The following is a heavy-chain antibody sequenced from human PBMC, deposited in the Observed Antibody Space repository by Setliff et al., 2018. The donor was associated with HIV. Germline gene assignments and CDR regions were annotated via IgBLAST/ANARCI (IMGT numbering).Heavy chain of an antibody. CDR2: IYYSGTT. CDR3: ASEAWTSYRSSSGYYYYYMDV. Sequence: PSDTLSLTCTVSGDSVSSSSYYWSWIRQPTGKGLEWIGYIYYSGTTKYNPSIKSRVTISVDPSKNQFSLKLSSVTAADTAVYYCASEAWTSYRSSSGYYYYYMDVWGKGTTVTVSS. J-gene: IGHJ6*03. CDR1: GDSVSSSSYY. V-gene: IGHV4-61*01. D-gene: IGHD6-6*01.